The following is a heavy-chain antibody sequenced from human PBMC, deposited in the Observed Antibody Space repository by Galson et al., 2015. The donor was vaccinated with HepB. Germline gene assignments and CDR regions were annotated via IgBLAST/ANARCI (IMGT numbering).Heavy chain of an antibody. CDR2: ISYDGSNK. D-gene: IGHD5-18*01. J-gene: IGHJ3*02. CDR3: ARGGEWLQLHDAFDI. V-gene: IGHV3-30-3*01. Sequence: SLRLSCAASGFTFSSYAMHWVRQAPGKGLEWVAVISYDGSNKYYADSVKDRFTISRDNSKNTLYLQMNSLRAEDTAVYYCARGGEWLQLHDAFDIWGQGTMVTVSS. CDR1: GFTFSSYA.